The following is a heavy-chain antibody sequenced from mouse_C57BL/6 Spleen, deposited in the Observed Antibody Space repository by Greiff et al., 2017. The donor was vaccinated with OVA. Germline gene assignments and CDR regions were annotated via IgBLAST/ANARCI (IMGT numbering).Heavy chain of an antibody. CDR2: IWSGGST. Sequence: QVQLQQSGPGLVQPSQSLSITCTVSGFSLTSYGVHWVRQSPGKGLEWLGVIWSGGSTDYNAAFISRLSISKDNSKSQVFFKMNSLQADDTAIYYCARNAPYYGSSDYAMDYWGQGTSVTVSS. CDR3: ARNAPYYGSSDYAMDY. CDR1: GFSLTSYG. J-gene: IGHJ4*01. V-gene: IGHV2-2*01. D-gene: IGHD1-1*01.